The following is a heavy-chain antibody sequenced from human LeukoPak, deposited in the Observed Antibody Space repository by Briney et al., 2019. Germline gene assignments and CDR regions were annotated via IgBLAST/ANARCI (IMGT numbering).Heavy chain of an antibody. CDR1: GYSISSGYY. CDR3: ARLRTTASSFDP. D-gene: IGHD4-17*01. Sequence: SETLSFTCTVSGYSISSGYYWGWIRQPPGKGLEYIGYSYYSGSTDYNPSLKSRVTISVDTSKNQFSLKLSSVTAADTAVYYCARLRTTASSFDPWGQGTLVTVSS. J-gene: IGHJ5*02. CDR2: SYYSGST. V-gene: IGHV4-61*01.